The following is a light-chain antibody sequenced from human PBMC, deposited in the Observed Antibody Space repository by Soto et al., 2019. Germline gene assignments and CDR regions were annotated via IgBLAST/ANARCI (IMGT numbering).Light chain of an antibody. CDR2: GSS. CDR3: QQYRDSPGT. CDR1: QSVISTY. J-gene: IGKJ1*01. Sequence: EIVLTQSPGTLSLSPGERATLSCRASQSVISTYLAWYQQKPGQAPRLLIYGSSIRATGIPDRFSGSGSGTDFTLTISRLEPEDFAVYYCQQYRDSPGTFGQGTKVEIK. V-gene: IGKV3-20*01.